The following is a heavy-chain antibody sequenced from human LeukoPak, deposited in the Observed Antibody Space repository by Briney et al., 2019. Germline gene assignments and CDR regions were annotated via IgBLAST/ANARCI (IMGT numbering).Heavy chain of an antibody. CDR3: ARDNQTSGWGPHYFTY. D-gene: IGHD6-19*01. CDR2: IYYSGST. V-gene: IGHV4-39*07. Sequence: SETLSLTCTVSGGSISSSSYYWGWIRQPPGKGLEWIGSIYYSGSTYHNPSLKSRITISVDTSKNRFSLKLTSVTAADTAVYYCARDNQTSGWGPHYFTYWGQGTLVTVSS. CDR1: GGSISSSSYY. J-gene: IGHJ4*02.